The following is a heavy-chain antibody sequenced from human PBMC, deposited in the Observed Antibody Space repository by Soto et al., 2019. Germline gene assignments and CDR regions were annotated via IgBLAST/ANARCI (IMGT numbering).Heavy chain of an antibody. CDR1: GFTFSSYA. V-gene: IGHV3-64*01. CDR3: ARALGYAFDI. J-gene: IGHJ3*02. Sequence: EVPLVESGGGLVQPGGSLRLSCAASGFTFSSYAMHWVRQAPGKGLEYVSAISSNGGSTYYANSVKGRFTISRDNSKNTLYLQMGSLRAEDMAVYYCARALGYAFDIWGQGTKVTVSS. D-gene: IGHD7-27*01. CDR2: ISSNGGST.